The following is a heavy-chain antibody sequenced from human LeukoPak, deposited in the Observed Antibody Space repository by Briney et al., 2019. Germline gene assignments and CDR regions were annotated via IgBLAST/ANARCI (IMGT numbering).Heavy chain of an antibody. Sequence: GGSLRLSCAASGFTLSSYTIHWVRQPPGKGLEWVAVISFDGSNKYYADSVKGRFTISRDNSKNTLYLQMNSLTAEATAVYYCARGYSSRLYNWLDPWGQGTLVTVSS. CDR2: ISFDGSNK. CDR1: GFTLSSYT. D-gene: IGHD6-13*01. CDR3: ARGYSSRLYNWLDP. J-gene: IGHJ5*02. V-gene: IGHV3-30-3*01.